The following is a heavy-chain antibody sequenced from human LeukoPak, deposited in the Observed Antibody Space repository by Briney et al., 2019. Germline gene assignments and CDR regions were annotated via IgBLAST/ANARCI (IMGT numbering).Heavy chain of an antibody. CDR3: ARESTIRFLEWYHFDY. J-gene: IGHJ4*02. V-gene: IGHV1-69*05. CDR2: IIPIFGTA. Sequence: SVKVSCKASGYTFTGYYMHWVRQAPGQGLEWMGGIIPIFGTANYAQKFQGRVTITTDESTSTAYMELSSLRSEDTAVYYCARESTIRFLEWYHFDYWGQGTLVTVSS. D-gene: IGHD3-3*01. CDR1: GYTFTGYY.